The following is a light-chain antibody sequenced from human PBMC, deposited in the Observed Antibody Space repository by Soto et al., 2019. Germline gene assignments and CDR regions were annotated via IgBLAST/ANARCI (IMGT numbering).Light chain of an antibody. V-gene: IGLV2-23*01. CDR2: EGT. J-gene: IGLJ2*01. CDR3: SSYAGDSTLV. CDR1: RGDVGSYNL. Sequence: QSVLTQPASGSGFPGQPTTFPGTETRGDVGSYNLVSWYQQHPDKAPKLMIYEGTKRPSGVSNRFSGSKSGNTASLTISGLQAEDEADYYCSSYAGDSTLVFGGGTKLTVL.